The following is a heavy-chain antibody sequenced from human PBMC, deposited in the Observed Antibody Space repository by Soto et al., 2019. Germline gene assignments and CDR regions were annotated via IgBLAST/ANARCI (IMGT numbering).Heavy chain of an antibody. V-gene: IGHV3-23*01. D-gene: IGHD3-22*01. CDR2: ISGGGSTA. J-gene: IGHJ4*02. Sequence: GALRLSCAASGFTFTSYVMSWVRQAPGKGLEWVAGISGGGSTAFYADSVKGRFTISRDNAKNTVVLQMDSLRAEDTAIYYCAKDSNKYSSSLRGRYFDYWGQGTLVTVS. CDR1: GFTFTSYV. CDR3: AKDSNKYSSSLRGRYFDY.